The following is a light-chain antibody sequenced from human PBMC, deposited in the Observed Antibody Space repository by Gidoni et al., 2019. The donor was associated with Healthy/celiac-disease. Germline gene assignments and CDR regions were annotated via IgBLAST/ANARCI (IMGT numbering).Light chain of an antibody. V-gene: IGLV3-1*01. J-gene: IGLJ2*01. Sequence: SYELTQPPSVSVSPGQTASITCSGDKLGDKYACWYQQKPGQSPVLVIYQDSKRPSGIPEGFAGSNSGNTATLTISGTQAMDEADYYCQAWESSTVVFGGGTKLTVL. CDR2: QDS. CDR1: KLGDKY. CDR3: QAWESSTVV.